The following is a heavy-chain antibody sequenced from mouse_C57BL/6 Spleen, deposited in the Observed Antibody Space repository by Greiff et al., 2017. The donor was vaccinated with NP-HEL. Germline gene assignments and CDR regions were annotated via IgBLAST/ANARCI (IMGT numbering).Heavy chain of an antibody. J-gene: IGHJ3*01. V-gene: IGHV1-18*01. CDR3: ARRGGSARFAY. CDR2: INPNNGGT. CDR1: GYTFTDYN. Sequence: EVQLQQSGPELVKPGASVKISCKASGYTFTDYNMDWVKQSHGKSLEWIGDINPNNGGTNYNQKFKGKATLTVDKSSSTAYMELRSLTSEDSAVYYCARRGGSARFAYWGQGTLVTVSA.